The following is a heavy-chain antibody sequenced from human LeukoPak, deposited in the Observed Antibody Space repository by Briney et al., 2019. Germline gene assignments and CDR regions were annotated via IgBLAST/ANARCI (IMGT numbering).Heavy chain of an antibody. Sequence: SETLSLTCAVYGGSFSGYYWSWIRQPPGKGLEWIGEINHSGSTNYNPSLKSRVTISVDTSKNQFSLKLSSLTAADTAVYYCARLLLDTAYWFDPWGQGTLVTVSS. CDR2: INHSGST. CDR3: ARLLLDTAYWFDP. V-gene: IGHV4-34*01. CDR1: GGSFSGYY. J-gene: IGHJ5*02. D-gene: IGHD5-18*01.